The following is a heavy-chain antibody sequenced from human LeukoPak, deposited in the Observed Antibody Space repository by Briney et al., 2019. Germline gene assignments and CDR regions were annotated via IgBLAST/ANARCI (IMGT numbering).Heavy chain of an antibody. CDR2: ISYSGST. J-gene: IGHJ6*02. CDR3: ARDTWAGGIAAAGSGLHYYYGMDV. Sequence: SETLSLTCTVSGGSISSYYWSWIRQPPGKGLEWIGYISYSGSTNYNPSLKSRVTISVATSKNQFSLKVSSVTAADPAVYYCARDTWAGGIAAAGSGLHYYYGMDVWGQGTTVTVSS. D-gene: IGHD6-13*01. CDR1: GGSISSYY. V-gene: IGHV4-59*01.